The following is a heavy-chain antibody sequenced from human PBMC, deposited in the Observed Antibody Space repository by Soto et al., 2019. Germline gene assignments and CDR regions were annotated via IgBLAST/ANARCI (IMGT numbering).Heavy chain of an antibody. CDR3: ASQVVVVPAANYVSIGYIPHYYYGMDV. CDR1: GGSISSSSYY. J-gene: IGHJ6*02. D-gene: IGHD2-2*01. Sequence: SETLSLTCTVSGGSISSSSYYWGWIRQPPGKGLEWIGSIYYSGSTYYNPSLKSRVTISVDTSKNQFSLKLSAVTAADTAVYYCASQVVVVPAANYVSIGYIPHYYYGMDVWGQGTTVTVSS. V-gene: IGHV4-39*01. CDR2: IYYSGST.